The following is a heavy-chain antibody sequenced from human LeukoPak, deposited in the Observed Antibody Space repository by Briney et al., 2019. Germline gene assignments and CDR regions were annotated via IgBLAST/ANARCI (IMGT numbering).Heavy chain of an antibody. V-gene: IGHV4-39*01. J-gene: IGHJ4*02. Sequence: KPSETLSLTCTVPGGSISSSNYSWGWIRQPPGKGLEWIGSIYYSGSTYYNPSLKNRVTISVDASKNQFSLKLSSVTAADTAVYYCARLSGYTDYWGQGTLVTVSS. CDR3: ARLSGYTDY. CDR1: GGSISSSNYS. CDR2: IYYSGST. D-gene: IGHD5-12*01.